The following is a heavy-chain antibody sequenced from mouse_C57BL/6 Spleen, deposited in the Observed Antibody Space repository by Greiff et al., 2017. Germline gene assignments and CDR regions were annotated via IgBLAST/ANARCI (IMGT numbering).Heavy chain of an antibody. J-gene: IGHJ2*01. CDR3: ARADYTYDGNDFDY. CDR1: GYTFTSYW. D-gene: IGHD2-12*01. Sequence: QVQLQQPGTELVKPGASVKLSCKASGYTFTSYWMHWVKQRPGQGLEWIGNINPSNGGTKYNEKFKSKATLPVDKSSSTAYMQLSSLTSEDSAVYYCARADYTYDGNDFDYWGQGTTLTVSS. V-gene: IGHV1-53*01. CDR2: INPSNGGT.